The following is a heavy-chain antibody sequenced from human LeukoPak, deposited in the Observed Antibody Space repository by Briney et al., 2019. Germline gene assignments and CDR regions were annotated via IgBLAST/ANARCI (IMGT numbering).Heavy chain of an antibody. CDR2: INHSGST. CDR3: ARVVVVPAAIVQDWFDP. Sequence: SETLSLTCAVYGGSFSGYYWSWIRQPPGKGLEWIGEINHSGSTNYNPSLKSRVTISVDTSKNQFSLKLSSVTAADTAVYYCARVVVVPAAIVQDWFDPWGQGTLVTVSS. V-gene: IGHV4-34*01. D-gene: IGHD2-2*01. CDR1: GGSFSGYY. J-gene: IGHJ5*02.